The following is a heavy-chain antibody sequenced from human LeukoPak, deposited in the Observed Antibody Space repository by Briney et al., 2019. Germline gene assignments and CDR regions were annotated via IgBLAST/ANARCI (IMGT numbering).Heavy chain of an antibody. D-gene: IGHD3-22*01. V-gene: IGHV3-23*01. CDR1: GFTFSSYA. Sequence: PGGSLRLSCAASGFTFSSYAMSWVRQAPGKGLEWVSAISGSGGSTYYADSVKGRFTISRDNSKNTLYLQMNSLRAGDTAVYYCAKANAVVVIKEYPDWGQGTLVTVSS. CDR2: ISGSGGST. J-gene: IGHJ4*02. CDR3: AKANAVVVIKEYPD.